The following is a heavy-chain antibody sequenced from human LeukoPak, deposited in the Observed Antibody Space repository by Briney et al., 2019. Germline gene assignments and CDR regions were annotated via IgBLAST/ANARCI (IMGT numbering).Heavy chain of an antibody. CDR2: IKQDGSEK. D-gene: IGHD3-22*01. CDR1: GFTFSSSW. J-gene: IGHJ4*02. V-gene: IGHV3-7*01. Sequence: GGSLRLSCAASGFTFSSSWMSWVRQAPGKGLEWVANIKQDGSEKYYVDSVKGRFTMSRDNAKISLYLQMNSLRAEDTAVYYCARLLHYYDSSGYSYVGSPDYWGQGTLLTVSS. CDR3: ARLLHYYDSSGYSYVGSPDY.